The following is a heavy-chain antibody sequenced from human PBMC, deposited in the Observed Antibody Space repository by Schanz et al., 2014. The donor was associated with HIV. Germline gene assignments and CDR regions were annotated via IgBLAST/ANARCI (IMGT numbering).Heavy chain of an antibody. V-gene: IGHV4-34*01. CDR1: GGSFRGFY. CDR2: INHSGST. CDR3: ARDNDPYYYDNGGHYDRLFDY. J-gene: IGHJ4*02. Sequence: HVQLQQWGAGLLKPSETLSLTCAVYGGSFRGFYWSWIRQSPTKGLEWIGGINHSGSTNYNPSLXXXXXXSRDTSKTQFSLRLSPVTAADTAVYYCARDNDPYYYDNGGHYDRLFDYWGQGTLVTVSA. D-gene: IGHD3-22*01.